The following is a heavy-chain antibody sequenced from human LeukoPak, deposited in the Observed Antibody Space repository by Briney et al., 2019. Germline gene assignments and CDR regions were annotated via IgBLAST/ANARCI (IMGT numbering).Heavy chain of an antibody. CDR1: GGSFSGYY. D-gene: IGHD3-9*01. CDR2: INHSGST. CDR3: ASPYYDILTGYSY. J-gene: IGHJ4*02. V-gene: IGHV4-34*01. Sequence: SETLSLTCAVYGGSFSGYYWSWIRQPPGKGLEWIGEINHSGSTNYNPSLKSRVTISVDTSKNQFSLKLSSVTAADTAVYYCASPYYDILTGYSYWGQGTLVTVSS.